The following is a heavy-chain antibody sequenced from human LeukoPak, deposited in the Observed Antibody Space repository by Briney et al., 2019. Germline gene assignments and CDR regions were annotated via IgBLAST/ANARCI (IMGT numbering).Heavy chain of an antibody. V-gene: IGHV4-34*01. D-gene: IGHD3-10*01. CDR1: GGSFSAYY. J-gene: IGHJ3*02. CDR3: ARMVRERHSFDI. Sequence: SETLSLRCAVYGGSFSAYYWSWIRRPPGKRLEWIGEINHSGSTNQNPSLESRVTISVDTSNHQFSLRLSSVTAADTAVYYCARMVRERHSFDIWGQGTMVTVSS. CDR2: INHSGST.